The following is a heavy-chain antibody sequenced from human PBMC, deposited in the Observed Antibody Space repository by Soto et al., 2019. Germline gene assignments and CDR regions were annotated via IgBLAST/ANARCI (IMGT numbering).Heavy chain of an antibody. CDR2: ISGNGATT. Sequence: EVQLLQSGGGLVQPGGSLRLSCEASGFSFTFYAMSWVRQAPGKGLEWVSAISGNGATTFYADSMKGRFTISRDNSRDTLYLQMNRLRAEDTAVYFCAREQCSPLDRYCADGGVEGVDPWGRGTLVTVSS. J-gene: IGHJ5*02. V-gene: IGHV3-23*01. CDR1: GFSFTFYA. CDR3: AREQCSPLDRYCADGGVEGVDP. D-gene: IGHD2-8*01.